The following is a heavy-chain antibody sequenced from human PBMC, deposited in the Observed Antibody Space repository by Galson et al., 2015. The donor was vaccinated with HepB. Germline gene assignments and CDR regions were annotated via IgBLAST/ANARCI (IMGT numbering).Heavy chain of an antibody. CDR2: INAGNGNT. D-gene: IGHD3-3*01. CDR3: ARDKSGYYFFDGLRTNAFDI. V-gene: IGHV1-3*01. J-gene: IGHJ3*02. Sequence: SVKVSCKASGYTFTSYAMHWVRQAPGQRLEWMGWINAGNGNTKYSQKFQGRVTITRDTSASTAYMELSSLRSEDTAVYYCARDKSGYYFFDGLRTNAFDIWGQGTMVTVSS. CDR1: GYTFTSYA.